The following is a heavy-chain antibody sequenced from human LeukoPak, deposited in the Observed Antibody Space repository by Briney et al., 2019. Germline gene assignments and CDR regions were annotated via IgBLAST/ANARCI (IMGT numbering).Heavy chain of an antibody. J-gene: IGHJ4*02. V-gene: IGHV3-53*01. D-gene: IGHD2-21*02. CDR2: IYSGGST. CDR1: GFTFSSYA. Sequence: GGSLRLSCAASGFTFSSYAMSWVRQAPGKGLEWVSVIYSGGSTYYADSVKGRFTVSRDNSKNTPYLQMNSLRAEDTAVYYCARGGDFSYFDYWGQGTLVTVSS. CDR3: ARGGDFSYFDY.